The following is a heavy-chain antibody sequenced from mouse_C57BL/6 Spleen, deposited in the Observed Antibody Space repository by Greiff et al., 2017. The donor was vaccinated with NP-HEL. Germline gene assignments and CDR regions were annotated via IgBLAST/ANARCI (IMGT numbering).Heavy chain of an antibody. CDR2: IDPNSGGT. CDR1: GYTFTSYW. CDR3: ARENYDRWFAY. V-gene: IGHV1-72*01. Sequence: QVQLKQPGAELVKPGASVKLSCKASGYTFTSYWMHWVKQRPGRGLEWIGRIDPNSGGTKYNEKFKSKATLTVDKPSSTAYMQLSSLTSEDSAVYYCARENYDRWFAYWGQGTLVTVSA. J-gene: IGHJ3*01. D-gene: IGHD2-4*01.